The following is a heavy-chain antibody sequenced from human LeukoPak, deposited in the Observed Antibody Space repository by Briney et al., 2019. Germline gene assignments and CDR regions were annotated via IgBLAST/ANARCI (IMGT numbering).Heavy chain of an antibody. J-gene: IGHJ4*02. V-gene: IGHV3-48*01. CDR1: GFTFSTYN. Sequence: TGGSLRLSCAASGFTFSTYNMNWVRQAPGKGLEWISYINADSSTIQYAHSVRGRFTNSRDNDKNSSYIQMYTLRAEDTAVYYCVRDNSRGQSLGVIYWGKGSLVTVSS. D-gene: IGHD3-22*01. CDR2: INADSSTI. CDR3: VRDNSRGQSLGVIY.